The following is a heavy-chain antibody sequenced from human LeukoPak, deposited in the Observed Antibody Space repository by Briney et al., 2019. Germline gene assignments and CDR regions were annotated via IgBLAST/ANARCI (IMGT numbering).Heavy chain of an antibody. Sequence: SGGSLRLSCAASGFTFSNYWMSWVRQAPGKGLEWVGRIKSKTDGGTTDYAAPVKGRFTISRDDSKNTLYLQMNSLKTEDTAVYYCTTENYDILTGYVYWGQGTLVTVSS. CDR3: TTENYDILTGYVY. V-gene: IGHV3-15*01. D-gene: IGHD3-9*01. CDR1: GFTFSNYW. CDR2: IKSKTDGGTT. J-gene: IGHJ4*02.